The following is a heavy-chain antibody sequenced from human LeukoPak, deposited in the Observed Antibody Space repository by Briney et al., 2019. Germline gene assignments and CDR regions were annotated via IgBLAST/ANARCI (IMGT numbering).Heavy chain of an antibody. CDR2: IYYSGST. CDR3: ARVNTMIPNYFDY. J-gene: IGHJ4*02. D-gene: IGHD3-22*01. V-gene: IGHV4-59*01. Sequence: SETLSLTCTVSGGSISSYYWSWIRQPPGKGLEWIGYIYYSGSTNYNPSLKSRVTISVDTSKNQFSLKLSSVTAADTAVYYCARVNTMIPNYFDYWGQGTLVTVSS. CDR1: GGSISSYY.